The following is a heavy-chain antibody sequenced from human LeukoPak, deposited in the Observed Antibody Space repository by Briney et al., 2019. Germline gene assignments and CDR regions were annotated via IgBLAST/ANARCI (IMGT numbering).Heavy chain of an antibody. CDR1: GFTFSSYR. D-gene: IGHD2-2*01. J-gene: IGHJ4*02. Sequence: GGSLRLSCAASGFTFSSYRMNWVRQAPGKGLEWVANIKQDGSEKYYVDSVKGRFTISRDNAKNSLFLQMNSLRADDTAVYYCAKDPEYQLLKYYFDYWGQGTLVTVSS. V-gene: IGHV3-7*01. CDR3: AKDPEYQLLKYYFDY. CDR2: IKQDGSEK.